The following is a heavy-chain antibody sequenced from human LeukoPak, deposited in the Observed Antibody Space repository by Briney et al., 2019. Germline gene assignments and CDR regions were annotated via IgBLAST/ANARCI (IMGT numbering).Heavy chain of an antibody. CDR2: MNPNSGNT. CDR1: GYTFTSYD. V-gene: IGHV1-8*02. Sequence: ASVKVSCKASGYTFTSYDINWVRQATGQGLEWMGWMNPNSGNTGYAQKFQGRVTMTRDTSISTAYMELSRLRSDDTAVYYCAKDFEKGGFYDYWGQGTLVTVSS. CDR3: AKDFEKGGFYDY. J-gene: IGHJ4*02. D-gene: IGHD3-9*01.